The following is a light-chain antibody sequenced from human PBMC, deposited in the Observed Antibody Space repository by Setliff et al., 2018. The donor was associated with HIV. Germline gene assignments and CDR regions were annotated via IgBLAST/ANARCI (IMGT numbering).Light chain of an antibody. Sequence: QSALTQPASVSGSPGQSITISCTGTSSDVGGYNFVSWYQQHPGKAPKLMIYDVGNRPSGVSNRFSGSKSGNTASLTISGLQAEDEADYYCSSYTSRTTLVFGGGTK. CDR2: DVG. CDR1: SSDVGGYNF. V-gene: IGLV2-14*03. J-gene: IGLJ2*01. CDR3: SSYTSRTTLV.